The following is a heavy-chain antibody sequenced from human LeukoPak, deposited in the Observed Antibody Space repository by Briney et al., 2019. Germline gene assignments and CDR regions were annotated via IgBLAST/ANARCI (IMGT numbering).Heavy chain of an antibody. CDR3: ARDDPRITIFGVVISPFDY. V-gene: IGHV1-18*01. D-gene: IGHD3-3*01. J-gene: IGHJ4*02. CDR1: GYTFTSYG. Sequence: ASVKVSCKAPGYTFTSYGISWVRQAPGQGLEWMGWISAYNGNTNYAQKLQGRVTMTTDTSTSTAYMELRSLRSDDTAVYYCARDDPRITIFGVVISPFDYWGQGTLVTVSS. CDR2: ISAYNGNT.